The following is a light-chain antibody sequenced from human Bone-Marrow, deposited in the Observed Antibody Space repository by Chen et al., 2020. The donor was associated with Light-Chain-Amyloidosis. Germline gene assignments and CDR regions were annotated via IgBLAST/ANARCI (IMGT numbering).Light chain of an antibody. Sequence: SYVLTQPSSVSGAPGGTATIACGGNNIGSTSVHWYQQTPGQAPLRVVSDDSDRPSGIPERLSGSNSGNTATLTISRVEAGDEADYYCQVWDRSSDRPVFGGGTKLTVL. V-gene: IGLV3-21*02. CDR2: DDS. J-gene: IGLJ3*02. CDR1: NIGSTS. CDR3: QVWDRSSDRPV.